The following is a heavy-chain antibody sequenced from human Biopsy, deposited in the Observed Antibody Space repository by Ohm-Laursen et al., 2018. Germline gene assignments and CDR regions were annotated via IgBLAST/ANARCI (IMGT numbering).Heavy chain of an antibody. CDR3: AGIVLGPTNDAFDI. CDR1: GDSIRNYY. CDR2: IYPGGST. J-gene: IGHJ3*02. Sequence: PSDTLSLTYTVSGDSIRNYYWSWIRQASGKGLEWIGRIYPGGSTIYNPSLKSRVTMSVDTSKNHFSLNLNSVTAADTAVYYCAGIVLGPTNDAFDIWGQGTMVTVSS. V-gene: IGHV4-4*07. D-gene: IGHD1-26*01.